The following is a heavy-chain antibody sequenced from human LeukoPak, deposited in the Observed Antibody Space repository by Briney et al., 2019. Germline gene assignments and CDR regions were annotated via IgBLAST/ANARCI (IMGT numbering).Heavy chain of an antibody. CDR2: INHSGST. V-gene: IGHV4-34*01. D-gene: IGHD3-22*01. CDR3: ARGDYYYISGFTY. CDR1: GGSFSGYY. Sequence: PSETLSLTCAVYGGSFSGYYWSWIRQPPGKGLEWIGEINHSGSTNYNPSLKSRVTISVDTSKNQFSLKLSSVTAADTAVYYCARGDYYYISGFTYWGQGTLVPFS. J-gene: IGHJ4*02.